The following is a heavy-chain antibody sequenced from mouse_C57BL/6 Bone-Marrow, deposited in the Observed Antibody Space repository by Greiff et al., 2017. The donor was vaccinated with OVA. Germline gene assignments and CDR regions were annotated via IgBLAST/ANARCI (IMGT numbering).Heavy chain of an antibody. CDR1: GFSLTSYG. D-gene: IGHD2-12*01. J-gene: IGHJ3*01. CDR3: AKSELLAWFAY. Sequence: VQVVESGPGLVQPSQSLSITCTVSGFSLTSYGVHWVRQSPGKGLEWLGVIWRGGSTDYNAACMSRLSITKDNSKSQVFFKMNSLQADDTAIYYCAKSELLAWFAYWGQGTLVTVSA. CDR2: IWRGGST. V-gene: IGHV2-5*01.